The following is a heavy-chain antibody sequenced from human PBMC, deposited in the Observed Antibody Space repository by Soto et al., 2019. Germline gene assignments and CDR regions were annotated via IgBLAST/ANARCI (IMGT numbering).Heavy chain of an antibody. V-gene: IGHV4-34*01. CDR2: INHSGST. Sequence: ASETLSLTCAVYGGSFSGYYWSWIRQPPGKGLEWIGEINHSGSTNYNPSLKSRVTISVDTSKNQFSLKLSSVTAADTAVYYCARGSSTTVTTFDYWGQGTLVTVSS. CDR1: GGSFSGYY. CDR3: ARGSSTTVTTFDY. D-gene: IGHD4-17*01. J-gene: IGHJ4*02.